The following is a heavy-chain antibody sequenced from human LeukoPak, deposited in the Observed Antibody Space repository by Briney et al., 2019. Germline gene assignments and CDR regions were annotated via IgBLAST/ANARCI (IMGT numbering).Heavy chain of an antibody. CDR1: GFTFSSYS. V-gene: IGHV3-21*01. J-gene: IGHJ4*02. D-gene: IGHD2-2*03. CDR3: ARGGRVWILTPPFL. Sequence: TGGSLRLSCAASGFTFSSYSMNWVRQAPGKGLEWVSSISSSSSYIYYADSVKGRFTISRDNAKNSLYLQMNSLRAEDTAVYYCARGGRVWILTPPFLWGQGTLVTVSS. CDR2: ISSSSSYI.